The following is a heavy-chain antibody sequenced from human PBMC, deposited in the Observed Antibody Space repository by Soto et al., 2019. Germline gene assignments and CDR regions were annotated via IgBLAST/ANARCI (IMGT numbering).Heavy chain of an antibody. CDR1: GYTFTSYD. J-gene: IGHJ4*02. D-gene: IGHD3-22*01. CDR3: ARGPHYYDSSGYDYFDY. V-gene: IGHV1-8*01. CDR2: MNPNSGNT. Sequence: GASVKVSCKASGYTFTSYDMNWVRQATGQGLEWMGWMNPNSGNTGYAQKLQGRVTMTTDTSTSTAYMELMSLRSDDTAVYYCARGPHYYDSSGYDYFDYWGQGTLVTVSS.